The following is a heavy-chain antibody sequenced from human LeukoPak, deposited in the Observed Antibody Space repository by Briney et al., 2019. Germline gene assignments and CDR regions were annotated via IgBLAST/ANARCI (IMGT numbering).Heavy chain of an antibody. CDR2: IYYSGST. CDR3: ARVVGVLWLDYMDV. J-gene: IGHJ6*03. Sequence: PSETLSLTCTVSGGSISSYYWSWIRQPPGKGLEWIGSIYYSGSTYYNTSLKSRVTISVDTSKNQFSLKLSSVTAADTAVYYCARVVGVLWLDYMDVWGKGTTVTISS. CDR1: GGSISSYY. D-gene: IGHD3-10*01. V-gene: IGHV4-39*07.